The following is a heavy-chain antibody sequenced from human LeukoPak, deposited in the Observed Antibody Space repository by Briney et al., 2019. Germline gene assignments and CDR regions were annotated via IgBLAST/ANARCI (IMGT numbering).Heavy chain of an antibody. CDR2: ISGSGGST. J-gene: IGHJ3*02. CDR3: AKDLRVGASPRDAFDI. CDR1: GFTSSSYA. Sequence: GGSLRLSCAASGFTSSSYAMSWVRQAPGKGLEWVSAISGSGGSTYYADSVKGRFTISRDNSKNTLYLQMNSLRAEDTAVYYCAKDLRVGASPRDAFDIWGQGTMVTVSS. V-gene: IGHV3-23*01. D-gene: IGHD1-26*01.